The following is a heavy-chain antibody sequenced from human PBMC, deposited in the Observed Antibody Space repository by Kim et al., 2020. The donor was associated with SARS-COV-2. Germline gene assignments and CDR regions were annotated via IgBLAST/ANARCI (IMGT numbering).Heavy chain of an antibody. Sequence: SETLSLTCTVSGGSINSGGYYWSWIRQHPGKGLEWIGYIYHSGSTYYNSSLKSRVTISVDTSKNQFSLKLSSVTAADTAVFYCARYGSGSSSFDYWGQGT. CDR2: IYHSGST. CDR3: ARYGSGSSSFDY. CDR1: GGSINSGGYY. D-gene: IGHD3-10*01. V-gene: IGHV4-31*03. J-gene: IGHJ4*01.